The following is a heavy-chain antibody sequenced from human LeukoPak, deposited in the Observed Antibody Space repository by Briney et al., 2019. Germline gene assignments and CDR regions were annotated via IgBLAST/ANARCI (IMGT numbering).Heavy chain of an antibody. D-gene: IGHD3-22*01. Sequence: GGSLRLSCAASGFTFNLYGMHWVRQAPGKGLEWVAIVSNDGRDKKYADSVWGRFTISRDNSENTLYLQMNNLRPEDTALYYCAKDRPNYYETSGPLEGDALDVWGRGTMVIVSS. CDR2: VSNDGRDK. J-gene: IGHJ3*01. CDR3: AKDRPNYYETSGPLEGDALDV. CDR1: GFTFNLYG. V-gene: IGHV3-30*18.